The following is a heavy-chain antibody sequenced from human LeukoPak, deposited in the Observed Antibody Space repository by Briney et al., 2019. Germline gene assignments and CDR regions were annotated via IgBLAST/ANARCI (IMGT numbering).Heavy chain of an antibody. D-gene: IGHD5-12*01. CDR2: IYYSGST. CDR1: GGSISSGGYY. Sequence: SETLSLTCTVSGGSISSGGYYWSWIRQPPGKGLEWIGYIYYSGSTNYNPSLKSRVTISVDTSKNQFSLKLSSVTAADTAVYYCARDYSGYPPEAFDIWGQGTMVTVSS. CDR3: ARDYSGYPPEAFDI. V-gene: IGHV4-61*08. J-gene: IGHJ3*02.